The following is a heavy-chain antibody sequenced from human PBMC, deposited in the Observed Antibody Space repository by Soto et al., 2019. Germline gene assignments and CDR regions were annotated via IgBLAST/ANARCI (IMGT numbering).Heavy chain of an antibody. CDR1: GFTFSSYG. D-gene: IGHD6-13*01. Sequence: QVQLVESGGGVVQPGRSLRLSCAASGFTFSSYGMHWVRQAPGKGLEWVAVISYDGSNKYYADSVKGRFTISRDNSKNTLYLQMNSLRAEDTAVYYCAKDMSSSWSRNYYYYYYGMDVWGQGTTVTVSS. CDR3: AKDMSSSWSRNYYYYYYGMDV. CDR2: ISYDGSNK. J-gene: IGHJ6*02. V-gene: IGHV3-30*18.